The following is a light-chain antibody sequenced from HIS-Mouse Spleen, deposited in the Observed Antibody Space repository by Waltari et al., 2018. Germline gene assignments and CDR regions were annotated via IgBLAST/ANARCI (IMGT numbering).Light chain of an antibody. Sequence: QSVLTQPPSASGTPGQRVTIPCSGRSSNIGSNYVYWYQPLPGTAPKLLIYRNNQRPSGVPDRFSGSKSGTSASLAISGLRSEDEADYYCAAWDDSLSGPVFGGGTKLTVL. V-gene: IGLV1-47*01. CDR1: SSNIGSNY. CDR3: AAWDDSLSGPV. CDR2: RNN. J-gene: IGLJ2*01.